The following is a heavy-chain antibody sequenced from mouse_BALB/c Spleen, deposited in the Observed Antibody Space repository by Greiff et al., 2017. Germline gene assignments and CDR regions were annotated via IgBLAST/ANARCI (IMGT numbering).Heavy chain of an antibody. CDR3: ARWATTVGLPWFAY. Sequence: QVQLQQSGPELVKPGASVRISCKASGYTFTSYYIHWVKQRPGQGLEWIGWIYPGNVNTKYNEKFKGKATLTADKSSSTAYMQLSSLTSEDSAVYFCARWATTVGLPWFAYWGQGTLVTVSA. V-gene: IGHV1S56*01. CDR2: IYPGNVNT. J-gene: IGHJ3*01. CDR1: GYTFTSYY. D-gene: IGHD1-1*01.